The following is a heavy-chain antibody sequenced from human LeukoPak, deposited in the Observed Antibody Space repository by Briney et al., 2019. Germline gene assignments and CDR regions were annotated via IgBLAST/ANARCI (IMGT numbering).Heavy chain of an antibody. CDR1: GGSISSSTYY. J-gene: IGHJ4*02. CDR3: ARRLSGSYSDY. CDR2: IKSSGNS. Sequence: SETLSLTCTVSGGSISSSTYYWGWIRQPPGQGLEWIGTIKSSGNSHYNPSLKSRVTMSIDTSKNQFSLKLTSVTATDTAVYYCARRLSGSYSDYWGQGILATVSS. V-gene: IGHV4-39*01. D-gene: IGHD1-26*01.